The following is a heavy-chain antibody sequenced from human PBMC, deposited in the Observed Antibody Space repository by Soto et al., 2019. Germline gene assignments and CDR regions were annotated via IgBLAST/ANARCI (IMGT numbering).Heavy chain of an antibody. CDR1: GYTFSSYD. Sequence: QVQLVQSGAEVKKPGASLKVSCKASGYTFSSYDINWVRQATGQGREWMGWQNPNSGDTGYAQKFQGRVTLTRNTSINTAYIELSSLTSDDTAVYYCATSGGGWYLYWGQGALVTVSS. D-gene: IGHD6-19*01. CDR3: ATSGGGWYLY. CDR2: QNPNSGDT. V-gene: IGHV1-8*01. J-gene: IGHJ4*02.